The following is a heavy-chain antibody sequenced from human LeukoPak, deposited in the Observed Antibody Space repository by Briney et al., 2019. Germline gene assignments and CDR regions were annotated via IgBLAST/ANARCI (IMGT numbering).Heavy chain of an antibody. CDR3: ARDMTTVTTCLDY. Sequence: GGSLRLSCAASGFTFSSYGMHWVRQAPGKGLEWVAVIWYDGSNKYYADSVMGRFTISRDNSKNTLYLQMNSLRAEDTAVYYCARDMTTVTTCLDYWGQGTLVTVSS. CDR1: GFTFSSYG. J-gene: IGHJ4*02. V-gene: IGHV3-33*01. CDR2: IWYDGSNK. D-gene: IGHD4-17*01.